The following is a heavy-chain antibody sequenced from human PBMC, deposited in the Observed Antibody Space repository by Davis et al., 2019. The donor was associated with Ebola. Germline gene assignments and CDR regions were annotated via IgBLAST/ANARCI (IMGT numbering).Heavy chain of an antibody. CDR2: IYPGDSDT. D-gene: IGHD4-17*01. V-gene: IGHV5-51*01. CDR1: GYSFTNYW. Sequence: GESLKISCKGSGYSFTNYWIGWVRQMPGKGLEWLGIIYPGDSDTRYSPSFLGQVTISADKSISTAYLQWSSLKASDTAMYYCARRFPYGAYEGGWYFDLWGRGTLVTVSS. CDR3: ARRFPYGAYEGGWYFDL. J-gene: IGHJ2*01.